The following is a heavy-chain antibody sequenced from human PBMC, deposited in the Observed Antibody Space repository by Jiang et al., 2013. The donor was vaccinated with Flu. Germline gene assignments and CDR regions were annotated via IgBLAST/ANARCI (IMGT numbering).Heavy chain of an antibody. CDR3: ARRRAETGEGWFDP. CDR1: GGSFSGYY. D-gene: IGHD7-27*01. V-gene: IGHV4-34*01. J-gene: IGHJ5*02. CDR2: INHSGST. Sequence: LLKPSETLSLTCAVYGGSFSGYYWSWIRQPPGKGLEWIGEINHSGSTNYNPSLKSRVTISVDTSKNQFSLKLSSVTAADTAVYYCARRRAETGEGWFDPWGQGTLVTVSS.